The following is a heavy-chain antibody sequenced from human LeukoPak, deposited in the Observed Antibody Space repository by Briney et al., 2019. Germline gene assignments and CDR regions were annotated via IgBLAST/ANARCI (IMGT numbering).Heavy chain of an antibody. CDR3: AKKQAEDIVVVPASDY. V-gene: IGHV3-23*01. Sequence: PGGSLRLSCAASGFTFNNYGMHWVRQAPGKGLEWVSGIRGSGGNTYYADSVKGRFTISRDNSKNTLYLQMNSLRAEDTAVYYCAKKQAEDIVVVPASDYWGQGTLVTVSS. CDR1: GFTFNNYG. D-gene: IGHD2-2*01. J-gene: IGHJ4*02. CDR2: IRGSGGNT.